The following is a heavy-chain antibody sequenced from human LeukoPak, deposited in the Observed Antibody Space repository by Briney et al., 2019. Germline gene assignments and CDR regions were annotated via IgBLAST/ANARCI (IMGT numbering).Heavy chain of an antibody. CDR3: AKGDSSGWYVDAFDI. J-gene: IGHJ3*02. V-gene: IGHV3-30*02. CDR2: IRYDGSNK. Sequence: GGSLRLSCAASGFTFSSYGVHWVRQAPGKGLEWVAFIRYDGSNKYYADSVKGRFTISRDNSKNTLYLQMNSLRAEDTAVYYCAKGDSSGWYVDAFDIWGQGTMVTVSS. D-gene: IGHD6-19*01. CDR1: GFTFSSYG.